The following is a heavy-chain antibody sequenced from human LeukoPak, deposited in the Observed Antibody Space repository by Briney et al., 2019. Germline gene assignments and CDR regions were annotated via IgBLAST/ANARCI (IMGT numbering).Heavy chain of an antibody. Sequence: SETLSLTCAIHGGSSSGFYWSWIRQPPGKGLEWIGEIIHSGGTNYNPSLKSRVTMSVDRSKNQFSLEVTSVTAADTAVYYCARSHSSDWYTKDLWGQGTLVTVSS. CDR2: IIHSGGT. CDR3: ARSHSSDWYTKDL. V-gene: IGHV4-34*12. J-gene: IGHJ5*02. CDR1: GGSSSGFY. D-gene: IGHD6-19*01.